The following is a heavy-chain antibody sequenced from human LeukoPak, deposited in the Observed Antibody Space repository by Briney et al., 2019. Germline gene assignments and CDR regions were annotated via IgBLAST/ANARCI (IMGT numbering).Heavy chain of an antibody. CDR2: IDPNSGDT. J-gene: IGHJ4*02. CDR1: GYTFTGYY. CDR3: ARDKSGSSGWYSYFDY. Sequence: ASVKVSCKASGYTFTGYYMHWVRQAPGQGLEWMGWIDPNSGDTNYAQKFQGRVTMTRDTSISTAYMELSRLRSDDTAVYYCARDKSGSSGWYSYFDYWGQGTLVTVSS. D-gene: IGHD6-19*01. V-gene: IGHV1-2*02.